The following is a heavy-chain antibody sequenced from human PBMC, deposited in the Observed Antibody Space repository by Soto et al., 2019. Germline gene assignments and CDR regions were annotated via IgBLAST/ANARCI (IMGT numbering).Heavy chain of an antibody. J-gene: IGHJ5*02. CDR2: ISSSSSTI. CDR1: GFTFSSYC. Sequence: PGGSLRPSCAASGFTFSSYCMKLVRQGPGKGLEWVSYISSSSSTIYYADSVKGRFTISRDNAKNSLYLQMNSLRAEDTAVYYCARERITMVRGVSWFDPWGQGTLVTVSS. V-gene: IGHV3-48*01. CDR3: ARERITMVRGVSWFDP. D-gene: IGHD3-10*01.